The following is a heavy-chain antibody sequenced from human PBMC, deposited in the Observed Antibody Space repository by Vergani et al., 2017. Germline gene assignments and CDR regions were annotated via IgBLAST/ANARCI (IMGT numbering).Heavy chain of an antibody. CDR2: IYYSGST. D-gene: IGHD7-27*01. Sequence: QVQLQESGPGLVKPSETLSLTCTVSGGSISSYYWSWIRQPPGKGLEWIGYIYYSGSTNYNPSLKSRVTISVDTSKNQFSLKLSSVTAAVTAVYYCARALNWGAADYWGQGTLVTVSS. V-gene: IGHV4-59*01. J-gene: IGHJ4*02. CDR3: ARALNWGAADY. CDR1: GGSISSYY.